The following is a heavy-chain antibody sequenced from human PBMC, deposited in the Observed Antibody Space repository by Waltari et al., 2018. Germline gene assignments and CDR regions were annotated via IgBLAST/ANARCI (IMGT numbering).Heavy chain of an antibody. CDR3: SRQVLGYCTSAACRRLES. Sequence: QVQLQESGPRLVEPSETLSLTCGVSGYSINSGFYWGWIRQSPGKGLEWIATVYHDGTTFYNPSLKSRVTISMDTSTNQFSLKLKSVTAADTAVYFCSRQVLGYCTSAACRRLESWGPGTLVTVSS. D-gene: IGHD2-2*03. CDR2: VYHDGTT. J-gene: IGHJ4*02. V-gene: IGHV4-38-2*01. CDR1: GYSINSGFY.